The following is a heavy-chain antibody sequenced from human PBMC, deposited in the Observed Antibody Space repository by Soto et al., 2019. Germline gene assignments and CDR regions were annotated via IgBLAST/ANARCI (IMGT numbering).Heavy chain of an antibody. CDR3: ATSQKGYNWNYFDH. D-gene: IGHD1-20*01. J-gene: IGHJ4*02. CDR2: VFYTGFT. Sequence: PSETLYITCAVSGASISGSYYYWAWLRQSPGKGPEWIGSVFYTGFTSYNPSLESRVSVSVDTSKSQFSLKLSAVTAADTAVYYCATSQKGYNWNYFDHWGQGALVTVSS. CDR1: GASISGSYYY. V-gene: IGHV4-39*01.